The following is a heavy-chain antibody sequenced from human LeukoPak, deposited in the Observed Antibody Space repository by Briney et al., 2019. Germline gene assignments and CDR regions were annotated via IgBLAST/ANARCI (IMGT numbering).Heavy chain of an antibody. V-gene: IGHV3-7*01. Sequence: GGSLRLSCVASGFTFSNYWMNWVRQAPGKGLEWVANIKQDGSERYYVGSVKGRFTISRGIANNSLYLQMNSLRAEDTAVYYCARGYFYGSGSNWFDPWGQGTLVTVSS. CDR2: IKQDGSER. D-gene: IGHD3-10*01. CDR1: GFTFSNYW. CDR3: ARGYFYGSGSNWFDP. J-gene: IGHJ5*02.